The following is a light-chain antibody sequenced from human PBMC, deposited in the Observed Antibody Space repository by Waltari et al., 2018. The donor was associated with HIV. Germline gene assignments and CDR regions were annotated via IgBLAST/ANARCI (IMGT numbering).Light chain of an antibody. Sequence: QSALTQPASVSGSPGQSITISCTGTSSDVGSYNLVSWYQQHPGKAPKLMIYEVSKRPSGVSNRFSGSKSGNTASLTISGLQAEDEADYYCCSDAGDSTLVFGGGTKLTVL. CDR2: EVS. J-gene: IGLJ3*02. V-gene: IGLV2-23*02. CDR3: CSDAGDSTLV. CDR1: SSDVGSYNL.